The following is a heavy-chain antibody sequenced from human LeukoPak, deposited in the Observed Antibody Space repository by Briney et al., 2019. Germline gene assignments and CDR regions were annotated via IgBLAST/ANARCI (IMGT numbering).Heavy chain of an antibody. J-gene: IGHJ3*02. CDR2: INSDGSST. Sequence: PGGSLRLSCAASGFTFSSYWMHWVRQAPGKGLVWVSRINSDGSSTSYADSVKGRFTISRDNAKNTLYLQMNSQRAEDTAVYYCARGPHYYDKSVAFDIWGQGTMVTVSS. V-gene: IGHV3-74*01. D-gene: IGHD3-22*01. CDR3: ARGPHYYDKSVAFDI. CDR1: GFTFSSYW.